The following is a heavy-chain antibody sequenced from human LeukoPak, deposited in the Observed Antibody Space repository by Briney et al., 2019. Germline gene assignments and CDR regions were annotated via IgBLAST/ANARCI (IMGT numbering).Heavy chain of an antibody. D-gene: IGHD2-15*01. CDR1: GGSISSGGYY. Sequence: SETLSLTCTVSGGSISSGGYYWSWIRQHPGKGLEWIGYIYYSGSTYYNPSLKSRVTISVDTSKNQFSLKLSSVTAADTAVYYCARGATIGYCSGGSRPRAFDIWGQGTMVTVSS. CDR3: ARGATIGYCSGGSRPRAFDI. V-gene: IGHV4-31*03. J-gene: IGHJ3*02. CDR2: IYYSGST.